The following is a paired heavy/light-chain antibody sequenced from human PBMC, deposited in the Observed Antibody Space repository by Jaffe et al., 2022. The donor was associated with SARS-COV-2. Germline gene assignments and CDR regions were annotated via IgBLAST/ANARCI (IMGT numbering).Heavy chain of an antibody. CDR3: KGAIITSTFDY. D-gene: IGHD3-22*01. J-gene: IGHJ4*02. CDR1: GGFISSSTYY. V-gene: IGHV4-39*01. CDR2: MYFNGRT. Sequence: QLQLLESGPGLVKPSETLSLNCSVSGGFISSSTYYWAWIRQPPGKGLEWIATMYFNGRTDYNPSLKSRVAISVDTSKNQFSLILSSVTAADTAVYYCKGAIITSTFDYWGQGSLVTVSS.
Light chain of an antibody. CDR3: QQRSNWPET. CDR2: EAS. CDR1: QSVSGY. Sequence: EIVLTQSPVTLSLSPGERATLFCRASQSVSGYLAWYQKKPGQAPRLLIYEASNRATGIPARFSGSGSGTDFTLTISSLEPEDFAVYYCQQRSNWPETFGQGTKVEIK. J-gene: IGKJ1*01. V-gene: IGKV3-11*01.